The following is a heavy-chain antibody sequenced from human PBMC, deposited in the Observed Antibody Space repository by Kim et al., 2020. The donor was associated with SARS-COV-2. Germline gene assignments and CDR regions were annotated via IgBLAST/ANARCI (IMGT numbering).Heavy chain of an antibody. CDR3: ARHSRREGVRFQALDA. CDR1: GGSISSSTYY. J-gene: IGHJ3*01. Sequence: SETLSLTCSVSGGSISSSTYYWGWIRQPPGKGLEWVGSIYYTGTTYYNPSLKSRVTMSVDTSRNQFSLKLTSVTAADTSIYHCARHSRREGVRFQALDA. D-gene: IGHD3-3*01. CDR2: IYYTGTT. V-gene: IGHV4-39*01.